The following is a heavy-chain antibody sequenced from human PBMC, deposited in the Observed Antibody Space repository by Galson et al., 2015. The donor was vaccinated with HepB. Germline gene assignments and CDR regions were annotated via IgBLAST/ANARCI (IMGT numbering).Heavy chain of an antibody. Sequence: SLRLSCAVSGFTFSSYWMSWVRQTPGKGLEWVANIEKDGSRKFYVDSVEGRFTISRDNSKNSLFLQMSSLRAEDTAVYYCARGVDTPMGRSYYYGLDVWGQGTTVTVSS. J-gene: IGHJ6*02. CDR1: GFTFSSYW. D-gene: IGHD5-18*01. CDR2: IEKDGSRK. V-gene: IGHV3-7*05. CDR3: ARGVDTPMGRSYYYGLDV.